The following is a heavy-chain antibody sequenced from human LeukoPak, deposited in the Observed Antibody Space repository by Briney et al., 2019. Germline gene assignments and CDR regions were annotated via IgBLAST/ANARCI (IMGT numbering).Heavy chain of an antibody. CDR2: INPSGGST. Sequence: ASVKVSCKASGYTFTSYYMHWVRQAPGQGLEWMGIINPSGGSTSYAQKFQGRVTMTRDMSTRTVYMELSSLRYEDTAVYYCARATGGYYDYFDYWGQGTLVTVSS. V-gene: IGHV1-46*01. D-gene: IGHD3-22*01. J-gene: IGHJ4*02. CDR1: GYTFTSYY. CDR3: ARATGGYYDYFDY.